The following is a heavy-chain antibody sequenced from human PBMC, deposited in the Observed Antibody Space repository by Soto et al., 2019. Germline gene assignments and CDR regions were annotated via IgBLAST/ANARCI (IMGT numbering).Heavy chain of an antibody. CDR2: ISYDGSNK. J-gene: IGHJ4*02. CDR3: AKDQNYDILTGYSVGFDY. D-gene: IGHD3-9*01. V-gene: IGHV3-30*18. CDR1: GFTFSSYG. Sequence: QVQLVESGGGVVQPGRSLRLSCAASGFTFSSYGMHWVRQAPGKGLEWVAVISYDGSNKYYADSVKGRFTISRDNSKNTLYLQMNSPRAEDTAVYYCAKDQNYDILTGYSVGFDYWGQGTLVTVSS.